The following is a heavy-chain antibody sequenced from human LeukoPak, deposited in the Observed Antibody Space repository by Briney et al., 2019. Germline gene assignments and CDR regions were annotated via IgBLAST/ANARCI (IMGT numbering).Heavy chain of an antibody. D-gene: IGHD6-13*01. CDR2: IYSTGST. CDR1: GGSISSYY. CDR3: ARQIASAGTAGFDF. V-gene: IGHV4-4*07. J-gene: IGHJ4*02. Sequence: SETLSLTCTVSGGSISSYYWSWIRQPAGKGLEWIGRIYSTGSTNYNPSLKSRVTMSVDTSENQFSLRLRSVTAADTAVYYCARQIASAGTAGFDFWGQGALVTVSS.